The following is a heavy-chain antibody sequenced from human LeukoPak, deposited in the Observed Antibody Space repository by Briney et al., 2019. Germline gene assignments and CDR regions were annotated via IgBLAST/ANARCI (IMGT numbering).Heavy chain of an antibody. Sequence: GASVKASCKASGGTFSSYAISWVRQAPGQGLEWMGRIIPIFGTANYAQKFQGRVTITADKSTSTAYMELSSLRSEDTAVYYCARDETGQLVPWFDPWGQGTLVTVSS. V-gene: IGHV1-69*06. CDR3: ARDETGQLVPWFDP. D-gene: IGHD6-6*01. CDR1: GGTFSSYA. CDR2: IIPIFGTA. J-gene: IGHJ5*02.